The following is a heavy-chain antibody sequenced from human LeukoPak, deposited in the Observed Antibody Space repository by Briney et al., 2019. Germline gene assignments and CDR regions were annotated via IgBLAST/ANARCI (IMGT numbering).Heavy chain of an antibody. D-gene: IGHD3-16*01. J-gene: IGHJ1*01. CDR2: ISNSGST. Sequence: SQTLSLTSNVSVVSISSSTYYCGWIRQPPGKGLEWIGSISNSGSTYYNPSLKSRVTIAVDTSKSQFSLKLSSVSAADTAVYYCARHSWGLPPAEYFQHWGQGTLVTVSS. V-gene: IGHV4-39*01. CDR1: VVSISSSTYY. CDR3: ARHSWGLPPAEYFQH.